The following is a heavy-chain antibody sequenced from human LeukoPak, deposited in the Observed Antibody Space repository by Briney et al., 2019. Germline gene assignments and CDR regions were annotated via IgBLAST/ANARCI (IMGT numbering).Heavy chain of an antibody. V-gene: IGHV4-30-2*01. CDR3: ARDHCSSTSCLGI. CDR1: GGSISSGGYY. J-gene: IGHJ3*02. D-gene: IGHD2-2*01. Sequence: SQTLSLTCTVSGGSISSGGYYWSWIRQPPGKGLEWIGYIYHSGSTYYNPSLKSRVTISVDRSKNQFSLKLSSVTAADTAVYYCARDHCSSTSCLGIWGQGTMVTVSS. CDR2: IYHSGST.